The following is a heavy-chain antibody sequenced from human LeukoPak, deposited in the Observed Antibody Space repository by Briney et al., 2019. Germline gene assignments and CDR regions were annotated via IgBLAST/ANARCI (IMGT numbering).Heavy chain of an antibody. D-gene: IGHD3-3*01. V-gene: IGHV3-9*01. CDR2: ISWNSGSI. J-gene: IGHJ4*02. Sequence: GGSLRLSCAASGFTFDDYAMYWARQAPGKGLEWVPGISWNSGSIGYADSVKGRFTISRDNAKNSLYLQMNSLRAEDTALYYCAKGADRFLEWLFYPEWGQGTLVTVSS. CDR1: GFTFDDYA. CDR3: AKGADRFLEWLFYPE.